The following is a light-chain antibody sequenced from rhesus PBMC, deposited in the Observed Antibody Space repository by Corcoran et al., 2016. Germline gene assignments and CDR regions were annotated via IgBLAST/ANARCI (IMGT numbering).Light chain of an antibody. J-gene: IGKJ3*01. CDR3: QQYADLPPT. V-gene: IGKV1-19*01. CDR1: RGINSR. Sequence: DIRMTQSPSSLSASVGDRVTVTCHASRGINSRLAWDQQKPGKGPKSLINYASSLQSGVPSRFSGRGSGTDYTLTISSLQPEDFATSFCQQYADLPPTFSPGTKMDIK. CDR2: YAS.